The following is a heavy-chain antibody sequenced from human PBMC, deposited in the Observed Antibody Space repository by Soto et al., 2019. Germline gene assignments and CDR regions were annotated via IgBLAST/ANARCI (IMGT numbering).Heavy chain of an antibody. CDR3: AKEGQYSYGYEYENGFDH. D-gene: IGHD5-18*01. CDR2: ISGSGGST. V-gene: IGHV3-23*01. CDR1: GFTFSSYA. J-gene: IGHJ5*02. Sequence: GGSLRLSCAASGFTFSSYAMSWVRQAPGKGLEWVSAISGSGGSTYYADSVKDRFTISRDNSKNTLYLQMNSLRAEDTAVYYYAKEGQYSYGYEYENGFDHWGQGTLVTVSS.